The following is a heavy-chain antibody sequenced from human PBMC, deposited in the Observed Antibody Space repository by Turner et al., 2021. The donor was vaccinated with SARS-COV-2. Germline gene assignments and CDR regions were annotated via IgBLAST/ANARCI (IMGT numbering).Heavy chain of an antibody. CDR1: DGSISSSSYS. CDR3: ARHWEVAAAAYLARFDP. Sequence: QLPLQESGPGLVKPSETMSLTGTDSDGSISSSSYSWGCIRQPAGKGLEWIGSIYYSGSTYYNPSLKSRVTISVDTSKNQFSLKLTTVTAADTAVYFCARHWEVAAAAYLARFDPWGQGTLVTVSS. CDR2: IYYSGST. V-gene: IGHV4-39*01. D-gene: IGHD6-13*01. J-gene: IGHJ5*02.